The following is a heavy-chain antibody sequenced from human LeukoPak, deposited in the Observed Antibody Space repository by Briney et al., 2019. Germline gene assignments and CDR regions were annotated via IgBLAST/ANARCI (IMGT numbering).Heavy chain of an antibody. CDR2: IYTSGST. J-gene: IGHJ3*01. CDR1: GGSVNSGGFF. Sequence: PSETLSLTCTVSGGSVNSGGFFYNWIRQPAGKGLEWIGRIYTSGSTDSNPSLKSRVAISRDTSKNQFSLNLSAVTAADTAVYYCARSYYYNSKEAFDVWGQGTLVIVSS. V-gene: IGHV4-61*02. D-gene: IGHD3-22*01. CDR3: ARSYYYNSKEAFDV.